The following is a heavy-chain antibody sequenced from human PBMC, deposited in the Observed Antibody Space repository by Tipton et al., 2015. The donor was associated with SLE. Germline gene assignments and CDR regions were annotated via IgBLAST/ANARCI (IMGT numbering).Heavy chain of an antibody. CDR3: ASGELSGYYFDY. CDR2: ISYDGSNK. CDR1: GFTFSSYA. J-gene: IGHJ4*02. Sequence: SLRLSCAASGFTFSSYAMHWVRQAPGKGLEWVAVISYDGSNKHYADSVKGRFTISRDNSKNTLYLQMNSLRAEDTAVYYCASGELSGYYFDYWGQGTLVTVSP. D-gene: IGHD3-16*02. V-gene: IGHV3-30*04.